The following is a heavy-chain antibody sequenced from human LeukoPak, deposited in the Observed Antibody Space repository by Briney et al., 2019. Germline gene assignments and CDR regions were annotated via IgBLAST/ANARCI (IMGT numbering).Heavy chain of an antibody. CDR2: INQGGTKK. Sequence: GGSLRLSCTVFEFTFSNYLMTWVRQAPGKGLEWVANINQGGTKKNYVDSVKGRFTISRDNAKELVYLQMDSLRAEDTAAYYCARDSSPDDNSGYYDALDLWGHGTMVTVSS. CDR1: EFTFSNYL. CDR3: ARDSSPDDNSGYYDALDL. D-gene: IGHD3-22*01. J-gene: IGHJ3*01. V-gene: IGHV3-7*05.